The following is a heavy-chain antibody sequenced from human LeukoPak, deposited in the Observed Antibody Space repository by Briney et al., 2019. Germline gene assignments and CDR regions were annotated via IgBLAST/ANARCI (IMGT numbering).Heavy chain of an antibody. CDR2: ILYSGTT. Sequence: SETLSLTCSVSGDSISTSSYFWGWIRQPPGKGLEWIGSILYSGTTYYKPSLKSRVTISVDTSKNQFSLELTSVTAADTAVYYCARYRWTGTYNFDYWGQGSLVTVSS. D-gene: IGHD1-1*01. CDR1: GDSISTSSYF. V-gene: IGHV4-39*01. CDR3: ARYRWTGTYNFDY. J-gene: IGHJ4*02.